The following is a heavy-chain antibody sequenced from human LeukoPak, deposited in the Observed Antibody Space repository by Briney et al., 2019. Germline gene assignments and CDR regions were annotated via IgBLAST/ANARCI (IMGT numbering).Heavy chain of an antibody. CDR2: VCYNGTT. J-gene: IGHJ4*02. Sequence: TSETLSLTCSVSGDSISSYFWAWIRQPPGKGLEWIGYVCYNGTTNYNPSLRNRVAISIDTSKNQFSLKLNSATAADTAVYYCATSGGFNSPRHYWGQGTLVTVSS. CDR1: GDSISSYF. V-gene: IGHV4-59*01. D-gene: IGHD3-16*01. CDR3: ATSGGFNSPRHY.